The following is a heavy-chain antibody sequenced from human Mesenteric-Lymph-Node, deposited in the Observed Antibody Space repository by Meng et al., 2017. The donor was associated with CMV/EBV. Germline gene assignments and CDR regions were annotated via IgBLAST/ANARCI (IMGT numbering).Heavy chain of an antibody. D-gene: IGHD3-22*01. V-gene: IGHV4-34*01. CDR3: VRTGHTTMRLPRPFDI. CDR1: GGSFSGYY. CDR2: INHNGRN. J-gene: IGHJ3*02. Sequence: GSLRLSCAVYGGSFSGYYWSWIRQPPGKGLEWIGEINHNGRNKYNPSLESRVTLSVDTSKKQFSLKLTSVTAADTAVYYCVRTGHTTMRLPRPFDIWGQGTMVTVSS.